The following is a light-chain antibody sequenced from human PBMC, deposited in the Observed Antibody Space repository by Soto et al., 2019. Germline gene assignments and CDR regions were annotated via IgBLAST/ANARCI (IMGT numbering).Light chain of an antibody. CDR2: ECS. V-gene: IGLV2-23*03. J-gene: IGLJ2*01. CDR3: CSYAGSSTFL. CDR1: SSDVGSYNL. Sequence: QSALTQPASVSGSPGQSITISCTGTSSDVGSYNLVSWYQQHPGKAPKLMIYECSKRPSGVSNRFSGSKSGNTASLTTSGLQAEDEADYYCCSYAGSSTFLFGGGTKLTVL.